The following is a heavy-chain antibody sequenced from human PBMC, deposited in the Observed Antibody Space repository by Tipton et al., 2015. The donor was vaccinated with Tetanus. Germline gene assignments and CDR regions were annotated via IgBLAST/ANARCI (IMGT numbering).Heavy chain of an antibody. Sequence: TLSLTCTVSGGSLTSGTYYWGWIRQPPGKGLEWIGNIYFEGSTYYSPSLKSRVTIAVDRSQNVFSLNLTSVTAADTAVYYCARHLYGYWFDPWGQGALVTVSS. CDR2: IYFEGST. J-gene: IGHJ5*02. CDR1: GGSLTSGTYY. CDR3: ARHLYGYWFDP. D-gene: IGHD3-10*01. V-gene: IGHV4-39*01.